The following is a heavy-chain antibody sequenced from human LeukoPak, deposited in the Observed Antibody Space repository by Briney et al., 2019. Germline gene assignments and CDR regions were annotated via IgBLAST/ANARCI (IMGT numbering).Heavy chain of an antibody. V-gene: IGHV1-2*02. CDR3: ARDGPAQMVDLDY. CDR1: GYTFSGTGWY. D-gene: IGHD3-10*01. Sequence: ASVKVSCKASGYTFSGTGWYLHWLRQAPGQGFECMGWIHPNNGDTAYAQKFEGRVAMTRDTSISTAYMESRRLRPDDTAVYFCARDGPAQMVDLDYWGQGTLVTVSS. J-gene: IGHJ4*02. CDR2: IHPNNGDT.